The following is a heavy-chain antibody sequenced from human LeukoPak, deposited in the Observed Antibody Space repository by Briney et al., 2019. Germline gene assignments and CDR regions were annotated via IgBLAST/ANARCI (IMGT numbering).Heavy chain of an antibody. CDR2: IYYSGST. J-gene: IGHJ4*02. V-gene: IGHV4-39*01. CDR3: ARHVIDRWNPSGYFDY. Sequence: PSETLSLTCTVSGGSISSSSYYWGWIRQPPGKGLEWIGSIYYSGSTYYNPSLKSRVTISVDTSKNQFSLKLNSVTAADTAVYYCARHVIDRWNPSGYFDYWGQGTLVTVSS. D-gene: IGHD2-21*01. CDR1: GGSISSSSYY.